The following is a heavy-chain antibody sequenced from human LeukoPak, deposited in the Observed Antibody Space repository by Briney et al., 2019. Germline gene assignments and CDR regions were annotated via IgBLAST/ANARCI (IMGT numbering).Heavy chain of an antibody. Sequence: GASVTVSCKASGFIFISYGISWVRQAPGQGLEWMGWISGYSGNTNYAQKLQGRVTMATDTSTSTAYMELRSLKSDDTAAYYCARDYYGSARNFDYWGQGTLVTVSS. D-gene: IGHD3-10*01. CDR2: ISGYSGNT. J-gene: IGHJ4*02. V-gene: IGHV1-18*01. CDR3: ARDYYGSARNFDY. CDR1: GFIFISYG.